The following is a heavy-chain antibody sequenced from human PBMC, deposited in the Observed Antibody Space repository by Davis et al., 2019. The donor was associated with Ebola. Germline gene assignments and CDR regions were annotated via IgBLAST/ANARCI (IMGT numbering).Heavy chain of an antibody. D-gene: IGHD2-15*01. Sequence: ASVKVSCKASGYTFTSYYIHWVRQAPGQGLEWMGIINPSGGSTNYAQKFQGRVTMTRDTSTSTVYMELSSLRSENTAVYYCARRLYCGGGSCYEYYYGMDVWGQGTTVTVSS. CDR2: INPSGGST. V-gene: IGHV1-46*01. CDR1: GYTFTSYY. J-gene: IGHJ6*02. CDR3: ARRLYCGGGSCYEYYYGMDV.